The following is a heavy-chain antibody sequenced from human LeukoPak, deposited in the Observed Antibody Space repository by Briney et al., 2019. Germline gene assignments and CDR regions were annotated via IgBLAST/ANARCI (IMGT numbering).Heavy chain of an antibody. CDR3: ARALWGDGYSYGYGDY. V-gene: IGHV1-69*04. J-gene: IGHJ4*02. CDR1: GGTFNTYA. CDR2: IIPILGIT. D-gene: IGHD5-18*01. Sequence: GSSVKVSCKASGGTFNTYAISWVRQAPGQGLEWMGRIIPILGITNYAQKFQGRVTITADKSTTTAYMELSSLRSEDTAVYYCARALWGDGYSYGYGDYWGQGTLVTVSS.